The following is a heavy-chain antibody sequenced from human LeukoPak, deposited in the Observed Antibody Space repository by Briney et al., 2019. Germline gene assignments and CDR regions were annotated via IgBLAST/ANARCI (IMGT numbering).Heavy chain of an antibody. J-gene: IGHJ4*02. D-gene: IGHD1-26*01. CDR1: GGSISSSNW. CDR3: AKGSRGELPLHYCFDY. CDR2: IYYSGST. Sequence: SGTLSLTCAVSGGSISSSNWWSWVRQPPGKGLEWIGEIYYSGSTYYNPSLKSRVTISVDTSKNQFSLKLSSVTAADTALYYCAKGSRGELPLHYCFDYWGQGTLVTVSS. V-gene: IGHV4-4*02.